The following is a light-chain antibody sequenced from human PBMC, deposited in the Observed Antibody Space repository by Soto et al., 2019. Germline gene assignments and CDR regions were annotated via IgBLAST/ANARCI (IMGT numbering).Light chain of an antibody. CDR2: AAS. J-gene: IGKJ1*01. Sequence: DIQMTQSPSSLSASVGDRVTVTCRASQYISNYLNWYQHKPGKAPKLLIYAASSLQSGVPSRFSGSGYGADFTLTISSLQPENFASYYCQQTFSAPPWTFGQGTKVQIK. CDR1: QYISNY. CDR3: QQTFSAPPWT. V-gene: IGKV1-39*01.